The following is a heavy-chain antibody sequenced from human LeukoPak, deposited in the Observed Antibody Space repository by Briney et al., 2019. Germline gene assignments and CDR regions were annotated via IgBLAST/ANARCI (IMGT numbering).Heavy chain of an antibody. Sequence: GASVKVSCKASGGTFSSYAISWVRQALGQGLEWMGGIIPIFGTANYAQKFQGRVTITADESTSTAYMELSSLRSEDTAVYYCARDPHFDWLVPSYYYYGMDVWGKGTTVTVSS. V-gene: IGHV1-69*13. CDR2: IIPIFGTA. CDR3: ARDPHFDWLVPSYYYYGMDV. CDR1: GGTFSSYA. J-gene: IGHJ6*04. D-gene: IGHD3-9*01.